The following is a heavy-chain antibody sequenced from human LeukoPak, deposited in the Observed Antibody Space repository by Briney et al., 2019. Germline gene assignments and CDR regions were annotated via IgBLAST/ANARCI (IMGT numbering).Heavy chain of an antibody. V-gene: IGHV3-73*01. Sequence: GGSLRLSCAASGFTFSGSAMHWVRQASGKGLEWVGRIRSKANSYATAYAASVKGRFTISRDDSKNMAYLQMNSLKTEDTAVYYCTHTYYDYVWGSYRQDWGQGTLVTVSS. CDR1: GFTFSGSA. J-gene: IGHJ4*02. CDR3: THTYYDYVWGSYRQD. D-gene: IGHD3-16*02. CDR2: IRSKANSYAT.